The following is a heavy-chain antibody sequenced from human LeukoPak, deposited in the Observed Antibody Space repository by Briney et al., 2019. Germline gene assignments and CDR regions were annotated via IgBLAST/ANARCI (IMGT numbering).Heavy chain of an antibody. J-gene: IGHJ5*02. Sequence: GGSLRLSCAASGFTFSSYSMNWVRQAPGKGLEWASSISSSSSYIYYADSVKGRFTISRDNAKNSLYLQMNSLRAEDTAVYYCARDLSSSTNWFDPWGQGTLVTVSS. CDR3: ARDLSSSTNWFDP. CDR2: ISSSSSYI. V-gene: IGHV3-21*01. CDR1: GFTFSSYS. D-gene: IGHD6-13*01.